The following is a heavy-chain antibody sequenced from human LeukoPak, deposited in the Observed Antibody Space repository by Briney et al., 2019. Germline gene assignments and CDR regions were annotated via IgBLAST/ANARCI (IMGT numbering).Heavy chain of an antibody. CDR2: ISWNSDSI. CDR1: GFTFEDYA. J-gene: IGHJ4*02. V-gene: IGHV3-9*01. Sequence: GGSLRLSCAASGFTFEDYAMHWVRQTPGKGLEWVSGISWNSDSIGYAGSVRGRFTISRDNAKNSLYLQMNSLRAEDTALYYCAKDTARSDYYDTSGSFDYWGQGTLVTVSS. CDR3: AKDTARSDYYDTSGSFDY. D-gene: IGHD3-22*01.